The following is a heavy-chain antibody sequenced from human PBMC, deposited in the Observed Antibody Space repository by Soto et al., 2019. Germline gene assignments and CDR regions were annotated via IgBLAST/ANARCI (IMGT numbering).Heavy chain of an antibody. Sequence: GGSLRLSCAASGFTFSSYSMHWVRQAPGKGLEWVAVISYDGSNKYYADSVKGRFTISRDNSKNTLYLQMNSLRAEDTAVYCCGRETLGYCSSTSCYTTRLGSGYFDYWGQGTLVTVSS. CDR2: ISYDGSNK. D-gene: IGHD2-2*02. J-gene: IGHJ4*02. CDR1: GFTFSSYS. CDR3: GRETLGYCSSTSCYTTRLGSGYFDY. V-gene: IGHV3-30-3*01.